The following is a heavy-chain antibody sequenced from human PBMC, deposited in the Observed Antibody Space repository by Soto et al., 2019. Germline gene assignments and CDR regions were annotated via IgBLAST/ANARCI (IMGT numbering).Heavy chain of an antibody. CDR1: GGSFISYA. D-gene: IGHD3-22*01. CDR3: ARAYYYDSSPKWYFDL. CDR2: IIPIFGTA. J-gene: IGHJ2*01. Sequence: SVKVSCNAFGGSFISYAIIWVRRDPGQGLEWMGGIIPIFGTANYAQKFQGRVTITADKSTSTAYMELSSLRSEDTAVYYCARAYYYDSSPKWYFDLWGRGTLVTVSS. V-gene: IGHV1-69*06.